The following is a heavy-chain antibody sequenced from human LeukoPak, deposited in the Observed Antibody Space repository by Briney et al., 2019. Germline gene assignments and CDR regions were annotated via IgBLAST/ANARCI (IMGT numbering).Heavy chain of an antibody. D-gene: IGHD1-14*01. V-gene: IGHV4-61*02. J-gene: IGHJ5*02. Sequence: SETLSLTCTVSGGSISSGSYYWSWIRQPAGKGLEWIGRIYTSGSTHYNPSLKSRVTISVDTSKNQFSLNLSSETAADTAVYFCASGGTSRTLKSWGQGTLVTVSS. CDR1: GGSISSGSYY. CDR3: ASGGTSRTLKS. CDR2: IYTSGST.